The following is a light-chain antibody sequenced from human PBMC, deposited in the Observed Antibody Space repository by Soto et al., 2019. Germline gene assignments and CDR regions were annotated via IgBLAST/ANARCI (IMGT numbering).Light chain of an antibody. CDR1: QTINNY. J-gene: IGKJ4*01. Sequence: DIQMTQSPSSLSASVGDRVTITCRTSQTINNYLNWYQQKPGRAPKLLIYAAYNLQSGVPSRFSGSGSGTDFNLAISALQPDDFATYLCQQTYSIPLTFGGGTKVDIK. CDR3: QQTYSIPLT. CDR2: AAY. V-gene: IGKV1-39*01.